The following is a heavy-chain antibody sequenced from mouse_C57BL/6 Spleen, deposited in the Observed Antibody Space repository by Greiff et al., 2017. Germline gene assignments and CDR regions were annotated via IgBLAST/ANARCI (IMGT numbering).Heavy chain of an antibody. J-gene: IGHJ4*01. CDR1: GYTFTDYY. D-gene: IGHD3-2*02. Sequence: VQLQQSGPELVKPGASVKISCKASGYTFTDYYMNWVKQSHGKSLEWIGDINPNNGGTSYNQKFKGKATLTVDKSSSTAYMELRSLTSEDSAVYYCATPRQLRLRWGAMDYWGQGTSVTVSS. CDR3: ATPRQLRLRWGAMDY. V-gene: IGHV1-26*01. CDR2: INPNNGGT.